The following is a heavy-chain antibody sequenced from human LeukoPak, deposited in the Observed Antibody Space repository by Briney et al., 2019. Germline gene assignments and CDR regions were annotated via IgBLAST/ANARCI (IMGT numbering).Heavy chain of an antibody. V-gene: IGHV3-23*01. CDR3: AKDYYYDSLTDAFDI. CDR2: ITGGGGTT. J-gene: IGHJ3*02. D-gene: IGHD3-22*01. CDR1: GFTFSSYA. Sequence: GGSLRLSCAASGFTFSSYAMSWVRQAPGKGLEWVSAITGGGGTTYYADSMKGRFTISRDNSKNTLYLQMNSLRAEDTAVYYCAKDYYYDSLTDAFDIWGQGTMVTVSS.